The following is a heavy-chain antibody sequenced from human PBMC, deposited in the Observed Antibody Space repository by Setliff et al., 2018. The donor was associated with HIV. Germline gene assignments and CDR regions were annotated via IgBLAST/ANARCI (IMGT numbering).Heavy chain of an antibody. D-gene: IGHD3-9*01. Sequence: SETLSLTCTVSGGSISSTSHYWTWIRQPAEKGLEWLGRIFTSGSASYNPSLESRVTFSVDTSKNQFALKLTSVTAANTAVHYCARAFYGISAGYYYFDVWGQGALVTVSS. V-gene: IGHV4-61*02. CDR2: IFTSGSA. CDR3: ARAFYGISAGYYYFDV. CDR1: GGSISSTSHY. J-gene: IGHJ4*02.